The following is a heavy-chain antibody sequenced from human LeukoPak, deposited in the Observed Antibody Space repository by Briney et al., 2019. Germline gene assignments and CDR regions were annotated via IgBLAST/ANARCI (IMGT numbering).Heavy chain of an antibody. CDR3: ARWNNHYGSGQYYYYYGMDV. Sequence: PGGSLRLSCAASGFSVSSNYMSWVRQAPGKGLEWVSVIYSDGITYHADSVPDRFTISRDISKNTLYLQMNSLRAEDTDVYYCARWNNHYGSGQYYYYYGMDVWGQGTTVTVSS. V-gene: IGHV3-53*01. J-gene: IGHJ6*02. D-gene: IGHD3-10*01. CDR2: IYSDGIT. CDR1: GFSVSSNY.